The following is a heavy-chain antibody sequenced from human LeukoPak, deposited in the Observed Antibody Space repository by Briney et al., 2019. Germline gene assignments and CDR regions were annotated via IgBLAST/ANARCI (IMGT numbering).Heavy chain of an antibody. Sequence: GGSLRLSCAASGFTFSSYAMSWVRQAPGKGLEWVSAISGSGGSTYYADSVKGRFTISRDNAKNSLYLQMNSLRAEDTAVYYCASPTYYDYVWGSYRTPSHWGQGTLVTGSS. CDR2: ISGSGGST. D-gene: IGHD3-16*02. V-gene: IGHV3-23*01. CDR3: ASPTYYDYVWGSYRTPSH. J-gene: IGHJ4*02. CDR1: GFTFSSYA.